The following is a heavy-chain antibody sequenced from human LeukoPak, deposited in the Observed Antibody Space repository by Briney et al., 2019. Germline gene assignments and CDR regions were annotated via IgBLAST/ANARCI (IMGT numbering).Heavy chain of an antibody. CDR1: GYSFANYW. CDR3: ALSSGAYDSAGYFDY. D-gene: IGHD3-22*01. J-gene: IGHJ4*02. V-gene: IGHV5-51*01. CDR2: IYPNASDT. Sequence: GESLKISCKGSGYSFANYWIGWVRQLPGKGLEWMGIIYPNASDTRYSPSFRGQVTISADKSIATACLRWNSLKASDTAMYYCALSSGAYDSAGYFDYWGQGTLVTVSS.